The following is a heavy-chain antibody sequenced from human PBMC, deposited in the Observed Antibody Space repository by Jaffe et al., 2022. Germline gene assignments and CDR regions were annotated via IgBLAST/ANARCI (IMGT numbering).Heavy chain of an antibody. CDR1: GGSISSGSYY. D-gene: IGHD2-15*01. CDR3: ARDPFPAEYCSGGSCYPTPDY. Sequence: QVQLQESGPGLVKPSQTLSLTCTVSGGSISSGSYYWSWIRQPAGKGLEWIGRIYTSGSTNYNPSLKSRVTISVDTSKNQFSLKLSSVTAADTAVYYCARDPFPAEYCSGGSCYPTPDYWGQGTLVTVSS. J-gene: IGHJ4*02. CDR2: IYTSGST. V-gene: IGHV4-61*02.